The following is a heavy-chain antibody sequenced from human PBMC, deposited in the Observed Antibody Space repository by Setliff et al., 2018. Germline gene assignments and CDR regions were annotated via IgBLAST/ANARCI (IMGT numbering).Heavy chain of an antibody. Sequence: SETLSLTCAVYGGSFSGYYWSWIRQPPGKRLEWIGEIIPGGSTNYNPSLKSRVTISVDTSMNQFSLKVNSVTVADAAVYYCARSFSRREKFLLDYWGQGALVTVSS. CDR3: ARSFSRREKFLLDY. J-gene: IGHJ4*02. V-gene: IGHV4-34*12. CDR1: GGSFSGYY. CDR2: IIPGGST.